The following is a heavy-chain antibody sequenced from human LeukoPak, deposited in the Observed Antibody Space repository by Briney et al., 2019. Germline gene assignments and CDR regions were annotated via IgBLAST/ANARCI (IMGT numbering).Heavy chain of an antibody. Sequence: GGSLRLSCVVSGFTFGSSWMSWVRQAPGKGLEWVTNIKPDRSEKYYVDSVKGRFTISRDNSRNSLYLDINNLRTEDTAIYYCAKDRDSNWYPYFEYWGQGTLITVSS. CDR3: AKDRDSNWYPYFEY. CDR1: GFTFGSSW. J-gene: IGHJ4*02. CDR2: IKPDRSEK. V-gene: IGHV3-7*03. D-gene: IGHD4-11*01.